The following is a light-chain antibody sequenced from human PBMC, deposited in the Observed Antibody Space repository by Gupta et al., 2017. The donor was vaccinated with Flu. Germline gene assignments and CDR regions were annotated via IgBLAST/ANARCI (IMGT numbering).Light chain of an antibody. CDR1: SSDVGGYNY. CDR3: SSYTSSNSLE. J-gene: IGLJ3*02. V-gene: IGLV2-14*01. CDR2: EVI. Sequence: SSDVGGYNYVSWYQHHPGKAPNLMIYEVINRPSGVSNRFSGSKSGNTASLTISGLQAEDEADYYCSSYTSSNSLEFGGGTKLTVL.